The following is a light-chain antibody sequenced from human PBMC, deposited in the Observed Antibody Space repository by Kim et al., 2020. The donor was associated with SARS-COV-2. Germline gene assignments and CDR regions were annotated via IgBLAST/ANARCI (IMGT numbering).Light chain of an antibody. CDR1: QPINSDY. Sequence: SVGKRATLSCRASQPINSDYLAWYQQKPGQAPRLLISSESARATGIPDRFSVGGSGTDFTLIISGLGPDDSAVYYCQQYDDSRLTFGGGTKVDIK. V-gene: IGKV3-20*01. CDR2: SES. CDR3: QQYDDSRLT. J-gene: IGKJ4*01.